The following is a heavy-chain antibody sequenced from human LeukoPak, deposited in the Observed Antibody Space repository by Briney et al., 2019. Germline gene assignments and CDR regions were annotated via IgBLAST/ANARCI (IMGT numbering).Heavy chain of an antibody. Sequence: PGRSLRLSCEVSGFTFSRYGMHWVHQAPGKGLEWVAVVWHDGSDKLYADSVKGRFTISRDNSKNMLYLQMNSLRAEDTAFYYCARDRTYCSSTSCPRLGMDVWGQGTTVTVS. CDR1: GFTFSRYG. D-gene: IGHD2-2*01. CDR2: VWHDGSDK. J-gene: IGHJ6*02. V-gene: IGHV3-33*01. CDR3: ARDRTYCSSTSCPRLGMDV.